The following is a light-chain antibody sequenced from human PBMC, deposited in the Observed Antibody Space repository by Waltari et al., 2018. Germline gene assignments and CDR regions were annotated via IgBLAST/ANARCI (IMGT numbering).Light chain of an antibody. CDR1: GSNIGIHT. J-gene: IGLJ3*02. CDR3: AGWDDSLNGV. V-gene: IGLV1-44*01. CDR2: RDN. Sequence: QSVLTQPPSASGTPGQRVIISCSRRGSNIGIHTVNWYRQAPGTAPELLTYRDNQRPSGVPDRFSGSKSGTSASLAISGLQSEDEADYYCAGWDDSLNGVFGGGTKLTVL.